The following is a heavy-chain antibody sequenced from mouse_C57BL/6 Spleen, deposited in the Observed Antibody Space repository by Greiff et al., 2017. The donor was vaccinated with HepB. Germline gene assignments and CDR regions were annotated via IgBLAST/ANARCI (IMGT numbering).Heavy chain of an antibody. CDR1: GFSFTSYG. Sequence: VQLQQSGPGLVAPSQCLSITCTVSGFSFTSYGVDWVRQPPGKGLEWLGAIWGGGSTNYNSALMSRLSISKDNSKSQVFLKMNSLQTDDTAMYYCAKRSNSDAMDYWGQGTSVTVSS. D-gene: IGHD2-5*01. CDR3: AKRSNSDAMDY. V-gene: IGHV2-9*01. J-gene: IGHJ4*01. CDR2: IWGGGST.